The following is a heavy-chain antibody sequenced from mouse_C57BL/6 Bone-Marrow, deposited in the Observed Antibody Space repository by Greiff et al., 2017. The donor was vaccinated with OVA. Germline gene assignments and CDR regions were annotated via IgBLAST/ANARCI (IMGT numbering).Heavy chain of an antibody. D-gene: IGHD2-1*01. CDR2: IYPRRGNT. CDR3: ALYGNYGYFDV. Sequence: VQLQQSGAELARPGASVKLSCKASGYTFTSYGISWVKQRTGQGLEWIGEIYPRRGNTYYNEKFKGKATLTADKSSSTAYMELRSLTSEDSAVYFCALYGNYGYFDVWGTGTTVTVSS. V-gene: IGHV1-81*01. J-gene: IGHJ1*03. CDR1: GYTFTSYG.